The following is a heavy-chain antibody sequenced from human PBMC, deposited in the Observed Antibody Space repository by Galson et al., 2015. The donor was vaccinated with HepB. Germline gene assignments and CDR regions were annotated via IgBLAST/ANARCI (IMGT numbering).Heavy chain of an antibody. CDR3: ARGVYSSSWYLAGYYFDY. CDR1: GYTFTSYG. Sequence: SVKASCKASGYTFTSYGISWVRQAPGQGLEWMGWISAYNGNTNYAQKLQGRVTMTTDTSTSTAYMELRSLRSDDTAVYYCARGVYSSSWYLAGYYFDYWGQGTLVTVSS. J-gene: IGHJ4*02. D-gene: IGHD6-13*01. CDR2: ISAYNGNT. V-gene: IGHV1-18*04.